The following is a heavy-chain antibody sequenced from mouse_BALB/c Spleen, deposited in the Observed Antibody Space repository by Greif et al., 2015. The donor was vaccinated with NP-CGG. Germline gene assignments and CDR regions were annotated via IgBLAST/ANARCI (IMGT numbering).Heavy chain of an antibody. J-gene: IGHJ4*01. V-gene: IGHV1-77*01. Sequence: VQLQQSGAELARPGASVKLSCKASGYTFTDYYINWVKQRTGQGLEWIGEIYPGSGNTYYNEKFKGKATLTADKSSSTAYMQLSSLTSEDSAVYFCARKGVRRAMDYWGQGTSVTVSS. CDR2: IYPGSGNT. D-gene: IGHD2-14*01. CDR3: ARKGVRRAMDY. CDR1: GYTFTDYY.